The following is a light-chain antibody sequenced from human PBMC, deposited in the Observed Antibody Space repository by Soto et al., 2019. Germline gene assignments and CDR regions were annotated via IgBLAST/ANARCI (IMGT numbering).Light chain of an antibody. CDR3: QHYNSCPPWT. J-gene: IGKJ1*01. V-gene: IGKV3-15*01. CDR1: QSVSSN. Sequence: EIVMTQSPVTLSVSPGERATLSCRASQSVSSNLAWYQQKPGQDPRLLIYGASTRATGVPARFSGSGSETEFTLTISSLQSEDFAVYYCQHYNSCPPWTFGQGTKVEIK. CDR2: GAS.